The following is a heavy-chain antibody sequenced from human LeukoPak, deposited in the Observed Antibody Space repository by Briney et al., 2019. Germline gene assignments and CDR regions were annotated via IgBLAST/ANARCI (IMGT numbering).Heavy chain of an antibody. CDR2: ISYDGSNK. CDR1: GFTFSSYG. CDR3: AKATQGYQSPRNWFDP. D-gene: IGHD2-2*01. J-gene: IGHJ5*02. Sequence: QAGRSLRLSCAASGFTFSSYGMHWVRQAPGKGLEWVAVISYDGSNKYYADSVKGRFTISRDNSKNTLYLQMNSLRAEDTAVYYCAKATQGYQSPRNWFDPWGQGTLVTVSS. V-gene: IGHV3-30*18.